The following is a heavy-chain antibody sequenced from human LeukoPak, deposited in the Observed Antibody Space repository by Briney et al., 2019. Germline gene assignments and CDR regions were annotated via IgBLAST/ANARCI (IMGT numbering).Heavy chain of an antibody. CDR1: GYRFNAYW. CDR3: ARGGWLDDY. V-gene: IGHV5-10-1*01. CDR2: INPSDSYT. Sequence: GESLKISCKGSGYRFNAYWISWVRQMPGKGLEWMGRINPSDSYTNYNPSFQGHVTSSVDKSIATAYLQWTALKASDTAMYYCARGGWLDDYWGQGTLVTVSS. D-gene: IGHD6-19*01. J-gene: IGHJ4*02.